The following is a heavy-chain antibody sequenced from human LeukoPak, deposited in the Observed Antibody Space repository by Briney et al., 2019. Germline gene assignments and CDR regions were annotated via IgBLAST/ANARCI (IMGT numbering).Heavy chain of an antibody. D-gene: IGHD5-18*01. CDR3: ARVRYSYGPLDY. CDR1: GVSISSGGYY. V-gene: IGHV4-31*03. Sequence: SQTLSLTCTVSGVSISSGGYYWSWIRQHPGKGLEWIGYIYYSGSTYYNPSLKSRVTISVDTSKNQFSLKLSSVTAADTAVYYCARVRYSYGPLDYWGQGTLVTVSS. CDR2: IYYSGST. J-gene: IGHJ4*02.